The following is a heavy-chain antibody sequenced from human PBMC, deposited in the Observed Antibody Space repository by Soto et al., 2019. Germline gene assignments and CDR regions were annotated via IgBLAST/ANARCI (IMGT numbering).Heavy chain of an antibody. CDR2: IYPSDSDT. V-gene: IGHV5-51*01. J-gene: IGHJ4*02. Sequence: ESLKISCKGSGYSFTNYWIGRVRQMPGKVLEWMGFIYPSDSDTRYSPSFQGQVTISADKSISTAYLQWSSLKASDTAMYYCARPIGALSTTDFTYWVQGTLVTVSS. D-gene: IGHD3-22*01. CDR1: GYSFTNYW. CDR3: ARPIGALSTTDFTY.